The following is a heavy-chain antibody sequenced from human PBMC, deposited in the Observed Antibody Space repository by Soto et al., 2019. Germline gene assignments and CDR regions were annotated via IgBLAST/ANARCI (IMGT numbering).Heavy chain of an antibody. CDR2: IYYSGST. Sequence: SETLSLTCTVSGGSISSYYWRWIRQPQRKGLEWIGYIYYSGSTNYNPSLKRRVTISVDTSKNQFSLKLSSVHAAATPVYYCARVIDYGDYFYFDYWGQGTLVTGSS. V-gene: IGHV4-59*12. D-gene: IGHD4-17*01. CDR1: GGSISSYY. CDR3: ARVIDYGDYFYFDY. J-gene: IGHJ4*02.